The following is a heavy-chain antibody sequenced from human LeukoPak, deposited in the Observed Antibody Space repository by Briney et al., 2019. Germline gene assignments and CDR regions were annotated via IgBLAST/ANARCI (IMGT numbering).Heavy chain of an antibody. CDR2: ISSSSRTI. CDR3: ARSSRELGGYAPWEVMPPFDY. Sequence: TGGSLRLSCAASGFTFSRSSMNWVRQAPGKGLEWVSYISSSSRTISYADSVKGRFTISRDNPKNSLNLQVNTLRAEDTAVYYCARSSRELGGYAPWEVMPPFDYWGQGTLVTVSS. CDR1: GFTFSRSS. V-gene: IGHV3-48*01. D-gene: IGHD1-7*01. J-gene: IGHJ4*02.